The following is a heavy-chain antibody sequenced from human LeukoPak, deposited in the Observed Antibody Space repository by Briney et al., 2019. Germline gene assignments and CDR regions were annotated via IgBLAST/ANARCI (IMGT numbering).Heavy chain of an antibody. CDR3: ARMGNYYGSGSYEEAAGKGFDY. CDR1: AYSISSGYY. CDR2: IHHSGST. D-gene: IGHD3-10*01. J-gene: IGHJ4*02. V-gene: IGHV4-38-2*02. Sequence: ASETLSLTCTVSAYSISSGYYWGWIRQPPGKGLEWIGSIHHSGSTDYNPSLKSRVTISADTSKNQFSLKLSSVTAADTAVYYCARMGNYYGSGSYEEAAGKGFDYWGQGTLVTVSS.